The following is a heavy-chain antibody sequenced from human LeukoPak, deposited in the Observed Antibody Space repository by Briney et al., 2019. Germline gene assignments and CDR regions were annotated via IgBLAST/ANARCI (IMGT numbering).Heavy chain of an antibody. Sequence: SETLSLTCAVSGGSISSYYWSWIRQPPGKGLEWIGYIYYSGSTNYNPSLKSRVTISVDTSKHQFSLKLSSVTAADTAVYYCARTQKNTDYDFWSGREYNWFDPWGQGTLVTVSS. CDR2: IYYSGST. CDR3: ARTQKNTDYDFWSGREYNWFDP. D-gene: IGHD3-3*01. V-gene: IGHV4-59*01. CDR1: GGSISSYY. J-gene: IGHJ5*02.